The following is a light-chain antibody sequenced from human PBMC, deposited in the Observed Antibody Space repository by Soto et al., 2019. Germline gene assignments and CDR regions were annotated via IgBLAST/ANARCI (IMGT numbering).Light chain of an antibody. CDR2: GAS. CDR1: QSVSSN. Sequence: EIVMTQSPSTLSVSPGERATLSCSASQSVSSNSAWYQHKPGQAPRLLIYGASPSATGITATFSGSGSRTEFTLTISSLQSEDFAVYYCHQNNNWRPLNFGGGTKVEIK. CDR3: HQNNNWRPLN. V-gene: IGKV3-15*01. J-gene: IGKJ4*01.